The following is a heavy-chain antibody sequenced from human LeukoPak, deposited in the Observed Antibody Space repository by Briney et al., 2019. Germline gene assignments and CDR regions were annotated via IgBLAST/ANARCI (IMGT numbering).Heavy chain of an antibody. Sequence: ASVKASCKASGYTFTSYDINWVRQATGQGLEWMGWMNPNSGNTGYAQKFQGRVTMTRNTSISTAYMELSSLRSEDTAVYYCARGRSYQLPMLLAYWGQGTLVTVSS. D-gene: IGHD2-2*01. CDR2: MNPNSGNT. J-gene: IGHJ4*02. CDR3: ARGRSYQLPMLLAY. V-gene: IGHV1-8*01. CDR1: GYTFTSYD.